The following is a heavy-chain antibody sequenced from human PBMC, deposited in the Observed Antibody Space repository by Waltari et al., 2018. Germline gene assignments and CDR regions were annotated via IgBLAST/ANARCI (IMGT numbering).Heavy chain of an antibody. Sequence: QVQLVQSGAEVKKPGASVKVSCTASGYTFTSYAMHWVRQAPGQRLEWMGWINAGNGNTKYSQKFQGRVTITRDTSASTAYMELSSLRSEDTAVYYCAMKGGTAAGWNYWGQGTLVTVSS. V-gene: IGHV1-3*01. D-gene: IGHD6-13*01. CDR1: GYTFTSYA. CDR2: INAGNGNT. J-gene: IGHJ4*02. CDR3: AMKGGTAAGWNY.